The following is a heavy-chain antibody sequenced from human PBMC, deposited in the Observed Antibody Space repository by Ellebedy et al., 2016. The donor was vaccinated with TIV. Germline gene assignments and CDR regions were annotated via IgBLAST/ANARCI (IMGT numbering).Heavy chain of an antibody. V-gene: IGHV3-53*01. CDR3: VREGVFGVLSG. J-gene: IGHJ4*02. D-gene: IGHD3-3*01. CDR1: GFTFSSYA. CDR2: IYSGGST. Sequence: GESLKISCAASGFTFSSYAMSWVRQAPGKGLEWVSIIYSGGSTYYADSVKGRFTISRDNSKNTLNLQMNSLRAEDTAVYYCVREGVFGVLSGWGQGTLVTVSS.